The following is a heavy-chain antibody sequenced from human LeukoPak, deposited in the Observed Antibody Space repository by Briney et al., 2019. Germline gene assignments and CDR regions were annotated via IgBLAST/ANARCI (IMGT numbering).Heavy chain of an antibody. CDR1: GFTISSYW. J-gene: IGHJ4*02. D-gene: IGHD4-23*01. CDR2: INSDGSST. V-gene: IGHV3-74*03. CDR3: AKGGTTVVDY. Sequence: GGSLRLSCGATGFTISSYWMHWVRQAPGKGPVWVSRINSDGSSTTYADSVKGRFTISRDNAKNTLYLQMNSLRADDTAVYYCAKGGTTVVDYWGQGTLVTVSS.